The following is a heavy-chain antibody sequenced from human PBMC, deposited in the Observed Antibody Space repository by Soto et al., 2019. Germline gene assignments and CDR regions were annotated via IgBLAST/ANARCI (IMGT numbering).Heavy chain of an antibody. CDR2: ISYDGRNK. D-gene: IGHD6-19*01. CDR1: GFTFSSYG. CDR3: VKDGSSGWPYFYDMDV. J-gene: IGHJ6*02. V-gene: IGHV3-30*18. Sequence: PGGSLRLSCAASGFTFSSYGMHWVRQAPGKGLEWVADISYDGRNKYYADAVKGRFTISRDNSKNTLYLQMSSLRAEDTAVYYCVKDGSSGWPYFYDMDVWGQGTTVTVSS.